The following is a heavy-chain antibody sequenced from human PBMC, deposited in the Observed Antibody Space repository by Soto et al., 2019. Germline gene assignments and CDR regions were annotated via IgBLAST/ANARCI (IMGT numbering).Heavy chain of an antibody. CDR3: AKDLDGDYALDY. V-gene: IGHV3-30*18. J-gene: IGHJ4*02. CDR1: GVTFSSYG. CDR2: ISYDGSNK. D-gene: IGHD4-17*01. Sequence: GGSLRLSCAASGVTFSSYGMDWVHQAPGKGLEWVAVISYDGSNKYYADSVKGRFTISRDNSKNTLYLQMNSLRAEDTAVYYCAKDLDGDYALDYWGQGTLVTVSS.